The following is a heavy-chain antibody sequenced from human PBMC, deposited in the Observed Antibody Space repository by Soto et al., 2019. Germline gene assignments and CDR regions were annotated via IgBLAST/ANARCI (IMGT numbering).Heavy chain of an antibody. Sequence: EVQLLESGGGLVQPGGSLRLSCAVSGFTFSNYAMSWVRQAPGKGLEWVSGINGYGGITYYADSVKGRFTISRDNSKNTLYLQMNSLSAEDTAVYYCAKDLLAAARDWGQGTLVTVSS. D-gene: IGHD6-13*01. CDR1: GFTFSNYA. J-gene: IGHJ4*02. CDR3: AKDLLAAARD. V-gene: IGHV3-23*01. CDR2: INGYGGIT.